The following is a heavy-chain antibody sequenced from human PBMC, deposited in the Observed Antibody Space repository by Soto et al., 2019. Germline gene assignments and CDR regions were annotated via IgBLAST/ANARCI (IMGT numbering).Heavy chain of an antibody. CDR3: ARRGRDDQTLDY. CDR2: IYYSGNT. J-gene: IGHJ4*02. D-gene: IGHD1-26*01. Sequence: SETLSLTCTVSGGSISSSSYYWGWIRQPPGKGLEWIGNIYYSGNTYYNPSLKSRVTISVDTSKNQFSLKLSSVTAADTAGYYCARRGRDDQTLDYWGLGTLVTVS. V-gene: IGHV4-39*01. CDR1: GGSISSSSYY.